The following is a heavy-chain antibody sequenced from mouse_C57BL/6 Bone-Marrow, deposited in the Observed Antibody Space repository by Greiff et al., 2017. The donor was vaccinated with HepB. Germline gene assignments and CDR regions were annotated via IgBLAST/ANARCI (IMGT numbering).Heavy chain of an antibody. Sequence: QVQLQQPGAELVKPGASVKLSCKASGYTFTSYWMHWVKQRPGQGLEWIGMIHPNSGSTNYNEKFKSKATLTVDKSSSTAYMQLSSLTSEDSAVYYCARLGFTTVVARGYFDVWGTGTTVTVSS. CDR1: GYTFTSYW. CDR3: ARLGFTTVVARGYFDV. V-gene: IGHV1-64*01. CDR2: IHPNSGST. D-gene: IGHD1-1*01. J-gene: IGHJ1*03.